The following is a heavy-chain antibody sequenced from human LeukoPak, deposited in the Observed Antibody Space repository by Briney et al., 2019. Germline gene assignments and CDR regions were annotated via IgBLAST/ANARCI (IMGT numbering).Heavy chain of an antibody. CDR2: IYYSGST. J-gene: IGHJ4*02. Sequence: SQTLSLTCTVSGGSISSSSYYWGWIRQPPGKGLEWIGSIYYSGSTYYSPSLKSRVTISVDTSKNQFSLKLSSVTAADTAVYYCARRGIASNPDYWGQGTLVTVSS. V-gene: IGHV4-39*01. CDR3: ARRGIASNPDY. D-gene: IGHD6-13*01. CDR1: GGSISSSSYY.